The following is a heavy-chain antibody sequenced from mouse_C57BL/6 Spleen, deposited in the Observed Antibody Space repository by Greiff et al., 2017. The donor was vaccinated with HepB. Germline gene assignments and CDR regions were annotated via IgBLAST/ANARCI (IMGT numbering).Heavy chain of an antibody. V-gene: IGHV1-64*01. Sequence: QVQLQQPGAELVKPGASVKLSCKASGYTFTSYWMHWVKQRPGQGLEWIGMIHPNSGSTNYNEKFKSKATLTVDKSSSTAYMQLSSLTSEDSAVYYCARDATTTVGARYAKCCRGHAVSVTAAS. D-gene: IGHD1-1*01. CDR2: IHPNSGST. CDR1: GYTFTSYW. J-gene: IGHJ4*01. CDR3: ARDATTTVGARYAKCC.